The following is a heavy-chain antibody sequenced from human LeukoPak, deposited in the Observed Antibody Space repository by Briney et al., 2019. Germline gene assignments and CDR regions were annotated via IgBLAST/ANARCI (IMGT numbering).Heavy chain of an antibody. J-gene: IGHJ4*02. V-gene: IGHV3-48*04. CDR1: GFNFNNAW. CDR2: ISSSGSTI. D-gene: IGHD4-23*01. CDR3: ARDYGGSSPFDY. Sequence: GGSLRLSCVASGFNFNNAWMIWVRQAPGKGLEWVSYISSSGSTIYYADSVKGRFTISRDNAKNSLYLQMNSLRAEDTAVYYCARDYGGSSPFDYWGQGTLVTVSS.